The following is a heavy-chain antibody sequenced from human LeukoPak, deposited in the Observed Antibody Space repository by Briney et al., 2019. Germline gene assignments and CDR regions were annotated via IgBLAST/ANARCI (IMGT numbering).Heavy chain of an antibody. V-gene: IGHV4-38-2*02. CDR2: LFHSGNT. CDR3: ARDPTGPTVTTREEVY. D-gene: IGHD4-17*01. Sequence: PSETLSLTCTVSGSSISSGYYWGWIRQPPGKGLEWIASLFHSGNTYYNPSLKSRVTISVDTSKNQFSLKLSSVTAADTAVYYCARDPTGPTVTTREEVYWGQGTLVTVSS. J-gene: IGHJ4*02. CDR1: GSSISSGYY.